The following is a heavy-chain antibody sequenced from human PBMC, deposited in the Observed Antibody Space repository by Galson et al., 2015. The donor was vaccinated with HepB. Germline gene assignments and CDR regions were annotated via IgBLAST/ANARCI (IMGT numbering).Heavy chain of an antibody. CDR1: GFTFSDYS. CDR2: ISSSGSSI. V-gene: IGHV3-21*01. Sequence: SLRLSCAASGFTFSDYSMTWVRQAPGKGLEWVSSISSSGSSIYYADSLQDRVTLSRDNAKNSLYLQMNSLRAEDTAVYYCARGLGVRWFGELAYWGQGALVTVSS. D-gene: IGHD3-10*01. CDR3: ARGLGVRWFGELAY. J-gene: IGHJ4*02.